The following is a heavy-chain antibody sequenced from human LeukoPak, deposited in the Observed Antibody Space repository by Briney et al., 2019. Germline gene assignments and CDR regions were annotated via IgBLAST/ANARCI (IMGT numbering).Heavy chain of an antibody. J-gene: IGHJ2*01. V-gene: IGHV3-21*04. CDR2: ISSSSSYI. CDR1: GFTFSSYS. Sequence: GGSLRLSCAASGFTFSSYSINWVRQAPGKGLEWVSSISSSSSYIYYADSVKGRFTISRDNAKNSLYLQMNSLRAEDTAVYYCATRYYDRSGYSYLGYWYFDLWGRGTLVTVSS. D-gene: IGHD3-22*01. CDR3: ATRYYDRSGYSYLGYWYFDL.